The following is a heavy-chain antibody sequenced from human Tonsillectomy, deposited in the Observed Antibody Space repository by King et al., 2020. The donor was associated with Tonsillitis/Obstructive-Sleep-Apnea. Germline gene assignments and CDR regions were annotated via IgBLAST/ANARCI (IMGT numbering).Heavy chain of an antibody. CDR3: AKTTSQQSPDLDY. V-gene: IGHV1-2*04. J-gene: IGHJ4*02. D-gene: IGHD1-14*01. CDR2: IHPNSGGT. CDR1: GYTLTGYY. Sequence: VQLVESGAEVREPGASVKVSCKASGYTLTGYYIHWVRQAPGQGLEWMGWIHPNSGGTNYAQNFQCWVTKTRDTSISTAYMELTRLRSDDTAVYYCAKTTSQQSPDLDYWGQGTLVTVSS.